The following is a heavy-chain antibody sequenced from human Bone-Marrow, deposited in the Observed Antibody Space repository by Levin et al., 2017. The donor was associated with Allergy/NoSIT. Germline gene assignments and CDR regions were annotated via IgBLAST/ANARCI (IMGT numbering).Heavy chain of an antibody. Sequence: GASVKVSCKASGYTFTKSFMHWLRQAPGQGPEWMGIINPNGGGTTYAQKFQGRVTVTSDMSTSTVYLELSSLTSDDTAVYYCARGSDWELRDDWGQGTLITVSS. D-gene: IGHD1-26*01. CDR2: INPNGGGT. J-gene: IGHJ4*02. CDR1: GYTFTKSF. CDR3: ARGSDWELRDD. V-gene: IGHV1-46*01.